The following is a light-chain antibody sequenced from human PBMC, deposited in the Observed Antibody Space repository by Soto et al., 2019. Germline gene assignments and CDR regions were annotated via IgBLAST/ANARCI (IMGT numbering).Light chain of an antibody. Sequence: DFQLTQSPSFLSASIGDRVTITCRASQGISSYLAWYQQKPGEPPKLLIYSASTLQSGVPSRFSGSGSGTEFTLTISSLQPEDVATYYCQKYNSAPWTFGQGTKVDIK. CDR1: QGISSY. V-gene: IGKV1-9*01. CDR3: QKYNSAPWT. J-gene: IGKJ1*01. CDR2: SAS.